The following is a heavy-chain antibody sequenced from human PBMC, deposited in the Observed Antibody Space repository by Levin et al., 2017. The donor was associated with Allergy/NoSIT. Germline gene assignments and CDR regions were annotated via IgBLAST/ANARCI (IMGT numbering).Heavy chain of an antibody. CDR1: GGPFSDSY. Sequence: SQTLSLTCAVSGGPFSDSYWSWIRQPPGKGLEWIGEINHSGTTKYNPSLNSRVTISVDKSKNQFSLKLSSVTAADTAVYYCASGGYSSSWYALRYFGLWGRGTLVTVSS. J-gene: IGHJ2*01. CDR3: ASGGYSSSWYALRYFGL. CDR2: INHSGTT. V-gene: IGHV4-34*01. D-gene: IGHD6-13*01.